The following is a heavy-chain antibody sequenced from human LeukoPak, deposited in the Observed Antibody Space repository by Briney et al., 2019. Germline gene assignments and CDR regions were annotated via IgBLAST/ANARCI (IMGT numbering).Heavy chain of an antibody. V-gene: IGHV1-18*01. CDR1: GYTFTSYG. CDR3: ARGRKRYSSGWYTYYYYMDV. D-gene: IGHD6-19*01. J-gene: IGHJ6*03. Sequence: ASVKVSCKASGYTFTSYGISWVRQAPGQGLEWMGWISAYNGNTNYAQKLQGRVTMTTDTSTSTAYMELSSLRAEDTAVYYCARGRKRYSSGWYTYYYYMDVWGKGTTVTVSS. CDR2: ISAYNGNT.